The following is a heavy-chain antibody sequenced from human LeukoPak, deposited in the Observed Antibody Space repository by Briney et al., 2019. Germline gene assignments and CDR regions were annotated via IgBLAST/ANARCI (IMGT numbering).Heavy chain of an antibody. CDR3: ARGGGTSGPGLDY. J-gene: IGHJ4*02. V-gene: IGHV1-2*02. CDR1: GYTFTGYF. CDR2: INPHSGGT. Sequence: GASVKVSCKASGYTFTGYFMHWVRQAPGQGLEWMGWINPHSGGTDNAQNFQGRVTMTRDTSINTAYMELTRMTSDDTAVYFCARGGGTSGPGLDYWGQGTLVTVSS. D-gene: IGHD3-3*01.